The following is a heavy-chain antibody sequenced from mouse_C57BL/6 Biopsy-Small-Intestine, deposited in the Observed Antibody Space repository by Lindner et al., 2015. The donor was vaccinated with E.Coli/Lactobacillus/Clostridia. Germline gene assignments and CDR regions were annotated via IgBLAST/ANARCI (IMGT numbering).Heavy chain of an antibody. D-gene: IGHD2-4*01. V-gene: IGHV1-53*01. CDR3: ARDWNYYDSSGYDGGSFDI. J-gene: IGHJ3*01. Sequence: SVKVSCKASGYIFTSYYIHWVRQAPGQGLEWMGMISPTGGSTIYAQSFQGRVIMTRETSTSTAYMELSGLSSEDTAVYYCARDWNYYDSSGYDGGSFDIWGQGTMVTVSS. CDR1: GYIFTSYY. CDR2: ISPTGGST.